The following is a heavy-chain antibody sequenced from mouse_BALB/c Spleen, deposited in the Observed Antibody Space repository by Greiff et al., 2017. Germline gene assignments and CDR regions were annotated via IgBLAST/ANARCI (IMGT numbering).Heavy chain of an antibody. D-gene: IGHD1-1*01. CDR3: AKLISSSYRYCDV. Sequence: QVQLKESGPGLVAPSQSLSITCTVSGFSLTDYGVSWIRQPPGKGLEWLGVIWGGGSTYYNSAPKSRLSISKNNSNSQVFLQMNSLQSDDTAMYYRAKLISSSYRYCDVWGEETTVTVSS. CDR2: IWGGGST. V-gene: IGHV2-6-5*01. CDR1: GFSLTDYG. J-gene: IGHJ1*01.